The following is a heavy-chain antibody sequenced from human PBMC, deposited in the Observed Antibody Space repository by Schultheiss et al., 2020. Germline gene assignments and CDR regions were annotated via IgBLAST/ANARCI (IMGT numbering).Heavy chain of an antibody. Sequence: GGSLRLSCAASGFTFSSYGMHWVRQAPGKGLECVSVISGSGGHIYDADSVKGRFTVSRDNSKNTLYLQMNSLRAEDTAVYYCAKGSRVNYYYYYGMDVWGQGTTVTVSS. D-gene: IGHD3-3*01. CDR1: GFTFSSYG. J-gene: IGHJ6*02. V-gene: IGHV3-23*01. CDR3: AKGSRVNYYYYYGMDV. CDR2: ISGSGGHI.